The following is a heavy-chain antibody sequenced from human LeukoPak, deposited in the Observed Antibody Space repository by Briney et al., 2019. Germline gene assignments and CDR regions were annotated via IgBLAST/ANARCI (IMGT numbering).Heavy chain of an antibody. D-gene: IGHD6-19*01. V-gene: IGHV3-7*03. CDR3: ARAGSSGSVDY. CDR2: INQDGSEE. Sequence: PGESLRLSCAASGVIFSSNWMSWVRQAPGKGLEWVANINQDGSEEYYVDSVKGRFTISRDNAEKSLYLQMHSLRAEDTAVYYCARAGSSGSVDYWGQGTLVTVSS. J-gene: IGHJ4*02. CDR1: GVIFSSNW.